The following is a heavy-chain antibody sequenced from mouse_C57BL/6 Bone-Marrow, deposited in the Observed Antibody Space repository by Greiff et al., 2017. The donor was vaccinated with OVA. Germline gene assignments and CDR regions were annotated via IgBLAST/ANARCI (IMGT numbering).Heavy chain of an antibody. D-gene: IGHD2-2*01. CDR2: INPNNGGT. J-gene: IGHJ2*01. CDR1: GYTFTDYY. Sequence: EVQLQESGPELVKPGASVKISCKASGYTFTDYYMNWVKQSHGKSLEWIGDINPNNGGTSYNQKFKGKATLTVDKSSSTAYMELRSLTSEDSAVYYWASGSMVTDYFDDWGKGTTLTVSS. CDR3: ASGSMVTDYFDD. V-gene: IGHV1-26*01.